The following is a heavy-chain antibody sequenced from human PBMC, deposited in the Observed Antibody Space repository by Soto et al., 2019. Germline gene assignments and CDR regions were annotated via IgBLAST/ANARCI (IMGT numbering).Heavy chain of an antibody. D-gene: IGHD6-13*01. J-gene: IGHJ3*02. CDR3: ARDRTPGIAAAGDAFDI. CDR2: ISAYNGNT. V-gene: IGHV1-18*01. CDR1: GYTFTSYG. Sequence: ASVKVSCKASGYTFTSYGISWVRQAPGQGLEWMGWISAYNGNTNYAQKLQGRVTMTTDTSTSTAYMELRSLRSDDTAVYYCARDRTPGIAAAGDAFDIWGQGTMVTVS.